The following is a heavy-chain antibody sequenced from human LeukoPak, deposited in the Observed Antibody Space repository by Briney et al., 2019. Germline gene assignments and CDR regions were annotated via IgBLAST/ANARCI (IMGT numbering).Heavy chain of an antibody. D-gene: IGHD6-13*01. CDR2: ISSSGSTI. V-gene: IGHV3-48*03. CDR3: ARGEQQLFPFDY. Sequence: GGSLRLSCAASGFTFSSYEMNWVRQAPGKGLEWVSYISSSGSTIYYADSVKGRFTTSRDNAKNSLYLQMNSLRAEDTAVYYCARGEQQLFPFDYWGQGTLVTVSS. J-gene: IGHJ4*02. CDR1: GFTFSSYE.